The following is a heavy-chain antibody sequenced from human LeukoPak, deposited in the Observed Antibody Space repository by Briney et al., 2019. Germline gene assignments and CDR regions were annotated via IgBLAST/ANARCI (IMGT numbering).Heavy chain of an antibody. V-gene: IGHV4-34*01. CDR2: INHSGST. D-gene: IGHD3-9*01. J-gene: IGHJ6*03. Sequence: SETLSLTCAVYGGSFSGYYWSWIRQPPGKGLEWIGEINHSGSTYYNPSLKSRVTISVDTSKNQFSLKLSSVTAADTAVYYCARLLRYSYYMDVWGKGTTVTVSS. CDR3: ARLLRYSYYMDV. CDR1: GGSFSGYY.